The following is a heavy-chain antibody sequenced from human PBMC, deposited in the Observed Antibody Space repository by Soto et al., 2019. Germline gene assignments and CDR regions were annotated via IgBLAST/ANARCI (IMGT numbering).Heavy chain of an antibody. CDR3: VRATFFSDSSGYTRCLDY. Sequence: GSLRLSCAASGFSFSSYAMSWVRQAPGKGLEWVGRSRDKPQGYSTTYAASVKGRFTTSRDESKNSAYLQMNSLKTEDTAVYYCVRATFFSDSSGYTRCLDYWGQGPLVTVSS. V-gene: IGHV3-72*01. D-gene: IGHD3-22*01. J-gene: IGHJ4*02. CDR1: GFSFSSYA. CDR2: SRDKPQGYST.